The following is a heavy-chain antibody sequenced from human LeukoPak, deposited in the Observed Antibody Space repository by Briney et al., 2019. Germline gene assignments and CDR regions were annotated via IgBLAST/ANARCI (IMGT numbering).Heavy chain of an antibody. CDR1: GFTFSDYY. V-gene: IGHV3-11*01. CDR3: TKDDGWLS. Sequence: GGSLRLSCAASGFTFSDYYMSWVRQAPGKGLEWVSHSGTTVSSVNYADSVKGRFTISRDNAKNSLYLQMNSLRPEDTALYYCTKDDGWLSWGQGTLVTVSS. D-gene: IGHD5-12*01. J-gene: IGHJ3*01. CDR2: SGTTVSSV.